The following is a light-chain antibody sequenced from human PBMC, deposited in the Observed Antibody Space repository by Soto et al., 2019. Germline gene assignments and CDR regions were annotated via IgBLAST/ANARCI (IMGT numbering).Light chain of an antibody. Sequence: EVVMTQSPATLSVSPGERATLSCRASQRISSNLALYQQRRGQAPRLLIYGASTRAPGIPARFSGSGSETEFTLTISSLQSEDFAVYYCQHYNNWPPWTFGQGTKVDIK. CDR3: QHYNNWPPWT. CDR1: QRISSN. J-gene: IGKJ1*01. CDR2: GAS. V-gene: IGKV3-15*01.